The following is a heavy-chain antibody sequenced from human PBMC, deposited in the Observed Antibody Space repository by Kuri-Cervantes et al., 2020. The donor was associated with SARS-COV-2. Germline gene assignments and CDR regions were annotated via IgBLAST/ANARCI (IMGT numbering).Heavy chain of an antibody. Sequence: ASVKVSCKASGYTFTSYGISWVRQAPGQGLEWMGWISAYNGNTNYAQELQGRVTMTTDTSTSTAYMELRSLRSDDTAVYYCAREVRGPYYDFWSGPPSWFDPWGQRTLVTVSS. J-gene: IGHJ5*02. CDR1: GYTFTSYG. CDR2: ISAYNGNT. V-gene: IGHV1-18*01. CDR3: AREVRGPYYDFWSGPPSWFDP. D-gene: IGHD3-3*01.